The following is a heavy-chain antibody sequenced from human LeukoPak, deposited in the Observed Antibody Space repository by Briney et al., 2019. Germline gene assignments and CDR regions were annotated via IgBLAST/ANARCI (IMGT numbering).Heavy chain of an antibody. D-gene: IGHD3-9*01. CDR3: AKEDLGHYDILTGSPLC. J-gene: IGHJ3*01. Sequence: GSLRLSCAASGFTFSSYGMHWVRQAPGKGLEGVAFIRYDGSNKYYADSVKGGFTISRHNSNNTLYLQMNSLTAEDTAVYYCAKEDLGHYDILTGSPLCWGQGTMVTVFS. CDR2: IRYDGSNK. V-gene: IGHV3-30*02. CDR1: GFTFSSYG.